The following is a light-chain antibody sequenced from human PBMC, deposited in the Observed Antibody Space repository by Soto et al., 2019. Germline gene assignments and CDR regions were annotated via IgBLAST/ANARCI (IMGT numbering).Light chain of an antibody. J-gene: IGLJ1*01. Sequence: QSVLTQPACVSGSPGQSITISCTGTSSDVGGYNYVSWYQQHPGKAPKLMIYDVSNRPSGVSNRFSGSKSGNTASLTISGLQAEDEADYYCSSYTSSSRYVFGTGTKVTVL. CDR3: SSYTSSSRYV. V-gene: IGLV2-14*01. CDR1: SSDVGGYNY. CDR2: DVS.